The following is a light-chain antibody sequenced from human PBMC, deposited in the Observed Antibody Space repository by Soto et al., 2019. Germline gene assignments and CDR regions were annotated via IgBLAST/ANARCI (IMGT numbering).Light chain of an antibody. CDR2: DVS. CDR3: CSYAGRYTYV. CDR1: SSDVGGYNY. Sequence: QSALTQPRSVSGSPGQSVTISCTGTSSDVGGYNYVSWYQQHPGKAPKLMIYDVSKRPSGVPDRFSGSKSGKTASLTISGLQAEDEADYYCCSYAGRYTYVFGTGTKLTV. V-gene: IGLV2-11*01. J-gene: IGLJ1*01.